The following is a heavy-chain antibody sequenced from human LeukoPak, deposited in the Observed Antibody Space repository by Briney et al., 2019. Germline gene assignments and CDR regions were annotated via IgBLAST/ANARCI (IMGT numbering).Heavy chain of an antibody. CDR1: GFSFSDYF. Sequence: GGSLRLSCSASGFSFSDYFMGWIRQAPGQGLEWVSSTTSSGNTVYYADSVKGRFTISRDNGQKSLYLQMNTLRVEDTAVYYCTRDLMDYDVSTGLHHYYMDVWGQGTTVTVSS. V-gene: IGHV3-11*04. J-gene: IGHJ6*02. CDR2: TTSSGNTV. CDR3: TRDLMDYDVSTGLHHYYMDV. D-gene: IGHD3-9*01.